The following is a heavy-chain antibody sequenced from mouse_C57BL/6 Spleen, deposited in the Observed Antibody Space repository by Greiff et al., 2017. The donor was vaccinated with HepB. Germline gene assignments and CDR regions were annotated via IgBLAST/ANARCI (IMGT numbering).Heavy chain of an antibody. CDR2: IDPSDSYT. CDR1: GYTFTSYW. CDR3: ARWVYDYNWYFDV. Sequence: VQLQQSGAELVRPGTSVKLSCKASGYTFTSYWMHWVKQRPGQGLEWIGVIDPSDSYTNYNQKFKGKATLTVDTSSSTAYMQLSSLTSEDSAVYYCARWVYDYNWYFDVWGTGTTVTVSS. J-gene: IGHJ1*03. D-gene: IGHD2-4*01. V-gene: IGHV1-59*01.